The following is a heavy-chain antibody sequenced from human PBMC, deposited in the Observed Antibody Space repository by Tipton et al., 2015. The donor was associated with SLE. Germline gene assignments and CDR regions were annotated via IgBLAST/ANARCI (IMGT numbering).Heavy chain of an antibody. Sequence: TLSLTCAVSGGSIRSSNWWSWVRQPPGKGLEWIGNIYYGGGTYYNPSLESRVTISLDTSKNQFSLKLNSVTAADTAVYYCARSTDQNWFDPWGQGTLVTVSS. CDR3: ARSTDQNWFDP. V-gene: IGHV4-4*02. CDR2: IYYGGGT. D-gene: IGHD2-2*01. CDR1: GGSIRSSNW. J-gene: IGHJ5*02.